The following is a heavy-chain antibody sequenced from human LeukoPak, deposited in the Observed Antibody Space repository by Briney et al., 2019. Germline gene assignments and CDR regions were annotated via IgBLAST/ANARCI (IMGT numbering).Heavy chain of an antibody. CDR3: ARVSGTWGYFYMDV. CDR1: GYAFTSHG. J-gene: IGHJ6*03. CDR2: ISTYDGKT. D-gene: IGHD1-1*01. V-gene: IGHV1-18*01. Sequence: ASVKVSCKPFGYAFTSHGFTWVRQAPGQGLERMGWISTYDGKTDYAQNFQGRVTMTIDASTSTAYMEVRSLRSDDTAVYYCARVSGTWGYFYMDVWAKGSTVTVSS.